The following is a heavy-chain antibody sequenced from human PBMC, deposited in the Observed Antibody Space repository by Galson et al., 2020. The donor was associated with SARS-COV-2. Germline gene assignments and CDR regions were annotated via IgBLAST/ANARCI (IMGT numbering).Heavy chain of an antibody. V-gene: IGHV4-30-4*01. D-gene: IGHD4-17*01. CDR2: IYHSGST. CDR1: GGSITSGDYY. Sequence: SETLSLTCTVSGGSITSGDYYWTWNRQPPGKGLEWIGYIYHSGSTYYNPSLERRVTISVDSSRNQFSLKLSYVTATDTAVYYCARSYGGNEFYSWGQGTLVTVSS. J-gene: IGHJ4*02. CDR3: ARSYGGNEFYS.